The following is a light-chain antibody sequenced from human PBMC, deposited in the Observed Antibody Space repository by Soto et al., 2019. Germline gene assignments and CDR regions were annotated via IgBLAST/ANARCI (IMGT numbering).Light chain of an antibody. Sequence: EVALTQSPGTLSLSPCERATLSCRASQSVSNNYLAWYQQKPGQAPRLLIFGSSDRATGIPDRFSGSGSGTDFTLTISRLEPEDFAVYYCQQYGSSPPYTFGQGTELEIK. CDR3: QQYGSSPPYT. CDR2: GSS. CDR1: QSVSNNY. V-gene: IGKV3-20*01. J-gene: IGKJ2*01.